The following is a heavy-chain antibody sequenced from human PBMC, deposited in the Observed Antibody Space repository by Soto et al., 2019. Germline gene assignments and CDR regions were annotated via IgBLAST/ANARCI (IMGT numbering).Heavy chain of an antibody. CDR1: GFTFSYYA. V-gene: IGHV3-23*01. CDR2: ISVSGGST. J-gene: IGHJ4*02. CDR3: AKARDTTIFGVVFDY. Sequence: PGGSLRLSCAASGFTFSYYAMNWVRQAPGKGLERVSAISVSGGSTYYADSVKGRFTISRDNSKNTLYLQMNSLRAEDTAIYYCAKARDTTIFGVVFDYWGQGAQVTVSS. D-gene: IGHD3-3*02.